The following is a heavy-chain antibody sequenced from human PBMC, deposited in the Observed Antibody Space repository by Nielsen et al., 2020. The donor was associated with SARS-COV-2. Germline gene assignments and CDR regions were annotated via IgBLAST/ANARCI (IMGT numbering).Heavy chain of an antibody. CDR1: GFTFSSYS. CDR3: TRDSGDGFDY. CDR2: IRSKAYGGTT. J-gene: IGHJ4*02. D-gene: IGHD5-12*01. V-gene: IGHV3-49*04. Sequence: GESLKISCAASGFTFSSYSMNWVRQAPGKGLEWVGFIRSKAYGGTTEYAASVKGRFTISRDDSKSIAYLQMNSLKTEDTAVYYCTRDSGDGFDYWGQGTLVTVSS.